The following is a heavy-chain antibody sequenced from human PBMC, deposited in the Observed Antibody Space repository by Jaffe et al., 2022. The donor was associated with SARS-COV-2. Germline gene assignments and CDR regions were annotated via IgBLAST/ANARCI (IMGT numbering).Heavy chain of an antibody. CDR1: SGSIGSYY. V-gene: IGHV4-59*01. Sequence: QVQLQESGPGLVKPSETLSLTCTVSSGSIGSYYWSWIRQPPGKGLEWIGYVSYTGSPTYNPSLKSRVTISIDTSKNQFSLKLSSVTAADTAVYSCARGLDSFGPYYYGMDVWGQGTTVTVSS. CDR3: ARGLDSFGPYYYGMDV. D-gene: IGHD5-18*01. J-gene: IGHJ6*02. CDR2: VSYTGSP.